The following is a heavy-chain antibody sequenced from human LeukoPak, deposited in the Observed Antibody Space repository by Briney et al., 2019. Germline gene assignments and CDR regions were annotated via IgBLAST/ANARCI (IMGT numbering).Heavy chain of an antibody. D-gene: IGHD2-15*01. CDR1: GYNFASYW. CDR3: ARVIQYCSGGSCYSYAFDI. Sequence: GESLKISCKGSGYNFASYWIDWVRQMPGKGLEWMGIIYPGDSDTRYSPSFQGQVTISADKSISTAYLQWSSLKASDTAMYYCARVIQYCSGGSCYSYAFDIWGQGTMVTVSS. J-gene: IGHJ3*02. CDR2: IYPGDSDT. V-gene: IGHV5-51*01.